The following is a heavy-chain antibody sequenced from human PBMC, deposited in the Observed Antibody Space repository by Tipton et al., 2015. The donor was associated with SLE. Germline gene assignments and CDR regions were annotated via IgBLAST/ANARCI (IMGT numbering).Heavy chain of an antibody. CDR3: TRGGGVGYLDY. CDR1: GYTFTSYE. V-gene: IGHV1-8*02. Sequence: QSGPEVKKPGASVKVSCKASGYTFTSYEINWVRQAPGQGLEWMGWMNPNSGKTGYAQKFQGRVTTTKNTPASTAYMELTSLRSEDTAGYYCTRGGGVGYLDYWGQGTLVTVSS. D-gene: IGHD3-16*01. CDR2: MNPNSGKT. J-gene: IGHJ4*02.